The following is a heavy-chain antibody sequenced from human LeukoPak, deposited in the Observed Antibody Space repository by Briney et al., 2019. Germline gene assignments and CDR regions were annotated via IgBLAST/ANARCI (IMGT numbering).Heavy chain of an antibody. D-gene: IGHD4-17*01. V-gene: IGHV1-46*01. J-gene: IGHJ4*02. CDR3: ARSGGLYGDCNY. Sequence: ASVKVSCKASGYTFTGYYMHWVRQAPGQGLEWMGIINPSGGSTSYAQKFQGRVTMTRDTSTSTVYMELSSLRSEDTAVHYCARSGGLYGDCNYWGQGTLVTVSS. CDR1: GYTFTGYY. CDR2: INPSGGST.